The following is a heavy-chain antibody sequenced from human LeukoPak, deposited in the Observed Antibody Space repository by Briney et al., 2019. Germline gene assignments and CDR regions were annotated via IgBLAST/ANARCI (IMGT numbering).Heavy chain of an antibody. CDR3: ATISAQTSDI. J-gene: IGHJ3*02. D-gene: IGHD5-24*01. Sequence: GGSLRLSCVGSGFSFRSHLVNWVRQSPGKGLEWVANIKPDGSDKYYVDSARGRFTVSRDNAKNSAFLQMNSLRAEDTAIYYCATISAQTSDIWGQGTLVSVSS. V-gene: IGHV3-7*01. CDR2: IKPDGSDK. CDR1: GFSFRSHL.